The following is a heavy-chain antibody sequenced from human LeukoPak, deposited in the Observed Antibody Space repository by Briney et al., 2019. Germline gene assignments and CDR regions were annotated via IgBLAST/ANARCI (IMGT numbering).Heavy chain of an antibody. CDR2: ITYSGNT. D-gene: IGHD4-11*01. CDR1: GGSISSGPYY. Sequence: SQTLSLTCTVSGGSISSGPYYWIWIRQHPGKGLEWIGYITYSGNTYYYPALNSRVTISVDTSKNQFSLKLSSVTAADTAVYYCARNDYMFGFDPWGQGTLVTVPS. V-gene: IGHV4-31*03. J-gene: IGHJ5*02. CDR3: ARNDYMFGFDP.